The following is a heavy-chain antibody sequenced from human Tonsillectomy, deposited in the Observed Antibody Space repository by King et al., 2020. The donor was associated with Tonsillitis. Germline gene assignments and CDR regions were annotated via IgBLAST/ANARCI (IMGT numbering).Heavy chain of an antibody. CDR3: ARDYLVSGYYGMDV. J-gene: IGHJ6*02. CDR2: IDWDDDK. V-gene: IGHV2-70*01. Sequence: TLKESGPALVKPTQTLTLTCTFSGFSLTTSGMSVSWIRQPPGKGLEWLALIDWDDDKYYSTSLKTRLTITKDTSKNQVVLTMTNMDPVDTATYYCARDYLVSGYYGMDVWGQGTTVSVSS. D-gene: IGHD5/OR15-5a*01. CDR1: GFSLTTSGMS.